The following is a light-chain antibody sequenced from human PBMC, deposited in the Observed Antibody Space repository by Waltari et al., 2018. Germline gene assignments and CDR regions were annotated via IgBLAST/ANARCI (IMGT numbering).Light chain of an antibody. CDR1: SSNIGSNY. Sequence: QSVLTQPPSASGTPGQRIHISCSGGSSNIGSNYVFWYQQLPGTAPKLLIHANSQRPSGVPDRFSGSKSGTSASLAISGLRPEDEADYYCAAWDGGLSNWLFGGGTRLTVL. V-gene: IGLV1-47*02. CDR2: ANS. J-gene: IGLJ3*02. CDR3: AAWDGGLSNWL.